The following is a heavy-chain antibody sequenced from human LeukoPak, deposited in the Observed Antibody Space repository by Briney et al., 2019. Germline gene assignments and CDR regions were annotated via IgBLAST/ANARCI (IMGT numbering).Heavy chain of an antibody. CDR3: AKEWRYSSSWYQYYFDY. CDR1: GFTVSSNY. J-gene: IGHJ4*02. CDR2: IYSGGST. D-gene: IGHD6-13*01. V-gene: IGHV3-53*01. Sequence: GGSLRLSCAASGFTVSSNYMSWVRQAPGKGLEWVSVIYSGGSTYYADSVKGRFTISRDNSKNTLYLQMNSLRAEDTAVYFCAKEWRYSSSWYQYYFDYWGQGTLVTVSS.